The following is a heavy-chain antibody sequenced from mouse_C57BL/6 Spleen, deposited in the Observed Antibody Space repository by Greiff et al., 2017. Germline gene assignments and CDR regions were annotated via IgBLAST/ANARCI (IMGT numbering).Heavy chain of an antibody. CDR2: IDPETGGT. CDR1: GYTFTDYE. Sequence: VQLQQSGAELVRPGASVTLSCKASGYTFTDYEMHWVKQTPVHGLEWIGAIDPETGGTAYNQKFKGKAILTADKSSSTAYMELRSLTSEDSAVYYCTREGLPFWDDWGQGTTLTVSS. V-gene: IGHV1-15*01. CDR3: TREGLPFWDD. D-gene: IGHD2-1*01. J-gene: IGHJ2*01.